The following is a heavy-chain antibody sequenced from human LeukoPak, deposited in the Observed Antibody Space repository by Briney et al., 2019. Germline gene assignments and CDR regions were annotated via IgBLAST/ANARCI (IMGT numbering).Heavy chain of an antibody. CDR2: INHSGST. V-gene: IGHV4-34*01. CDR1: GGSFSGYY. Sequence: SETLSLTCAVYGGSFSGYYWSWIRQSPGKGLEWIGEINHSGSTNYNPSLKSRVTMSVDTSKNQFSLKLSSVTAADTAVYYCARDGYCSSTSCYEYYYYMDVWGKGTTVTISS. D-gene: IGHD2-2*03. J-gene: IGHJ6*03. CDR3: ARDGYCSSTSCYEYYYYMDV.